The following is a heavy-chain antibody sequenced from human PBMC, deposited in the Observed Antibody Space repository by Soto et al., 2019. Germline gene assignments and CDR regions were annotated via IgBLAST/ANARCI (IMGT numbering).Heavy chain of an antibody. J-gene: IGHJ4*02. D-gene: IGHD5-18*01. CDR3: ARHGYSYGGGYFDD. Sequence: GGSLRLSCAASGFTVSSNYMSWVRQAPGKGLEWVSVIYSGGSAYYADSVKGRFTISRDNSKNTLYLQMNSLRAEDTAVYYCARHGYSYGGGYFDDWAQRTLVTVSS. CDR1: GFTVSSNY. V-gene: IGHV3-66*04. CDR2: IYSGGSA.